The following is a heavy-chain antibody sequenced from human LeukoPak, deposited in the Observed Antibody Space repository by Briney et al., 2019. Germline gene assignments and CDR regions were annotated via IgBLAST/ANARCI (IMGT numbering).Heavy chain of an antibody. J-gene: IGHJ3*02. CDR1: GFTFSSYW. CDR3: ARDRRSGWYYYGAFDI. CDR2: ISYDGSNK. V-gene: IGHV3-30*03. Sequence: PGGSLRLSCAASGFTFSSYWMHWVRQAPGKGLEWVAVISYDGSNKYYADSVKGRFTISRDNSKNTLYLQMNSLRAEDTAVYYCARDRRSGWYYYGAFDIWGQGTMVTVSS. D-gene: IGHD6-13*01.